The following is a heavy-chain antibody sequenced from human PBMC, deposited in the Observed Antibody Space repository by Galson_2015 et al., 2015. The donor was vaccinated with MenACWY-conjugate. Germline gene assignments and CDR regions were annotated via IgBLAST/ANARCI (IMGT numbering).Heavy chain of an antibody. V-gene: IGHV4-39*01. CDR3: ARLPRGINLILEGS. J-gene: IGHJ5*02. CDR1: GGSIYSRGHW. CDR2: IHHSETT. D-gene: IGHD3-22*01. Sequence: ETLSLTCSVSGGSIYSRGHWWGWIRQPPGKGLEWIASIHHSETTHYNPSLKSRVSISVDTSKNQFSLKLGSVSAADTAVYYCARLPRGINLILEGSWGQGILVTVSS.